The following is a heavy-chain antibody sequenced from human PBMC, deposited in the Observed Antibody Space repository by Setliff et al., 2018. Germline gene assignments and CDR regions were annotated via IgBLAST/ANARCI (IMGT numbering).Heavy chain of an antibody. J-gene: IGHJ4*02. D-gene: IGHD1-26*01. V-gene: IGHV4-39*07. CDR1: GGSISTTNYF. CDR2: IYQSGNT. Sequence: SETLSLTCTVSGGSISTTNYFWGWIRQPPGGGLEWIGKIYQSGNTYYNPSLKSRVTISVDTSKNQFSLKLSSVTAADTAVYFCARDNTIVGATDYWGQGTLVTVSS. CDR3: ARDNTIVGATDY.